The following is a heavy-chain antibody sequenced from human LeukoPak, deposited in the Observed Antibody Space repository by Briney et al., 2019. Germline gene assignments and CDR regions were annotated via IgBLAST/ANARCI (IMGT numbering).Heavy chain of an antibody. CDR3: ARDANYYDSSGGFDY. Sequence: PGGSLRLSCAASGFTVSSNYMSWVRQAPGKGLEWVSVIYSGGSTYYADSVKGRFAISRDNSKNTLYLQMNSLRAEDTAVYYCARDANYYDSSGGFDYWGQGTLVTVSS. J-gene: IGHJ4*02. D-gene: IGHD3-22*01. V-gene: IGHV3-53*01. CDR1: GFTVSSNY. CDR2: IYSGGST.